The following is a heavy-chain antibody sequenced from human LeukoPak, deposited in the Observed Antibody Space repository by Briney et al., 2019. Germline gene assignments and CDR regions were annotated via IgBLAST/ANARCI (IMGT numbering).Heavy chain of an antibody. V-gene: IGHV3-33*01. CDR3: ARGAVGLPWTNYDY. J-gene: IGHJ4*02. D-gene: IGHD5-18*01. Sequence: GGSLRLSCAASGFTFSSYGMHWVRQAPGKGLEWVAVIWYDGSNKYYADSVKGRFTISRDNSKNTLYLQMNSLRAEDTAVYYCARGAVGLPWTNYDYWGQGTLVTVSS. CDR1: GFTFSSYG. CDR2: IWYDGSNK.